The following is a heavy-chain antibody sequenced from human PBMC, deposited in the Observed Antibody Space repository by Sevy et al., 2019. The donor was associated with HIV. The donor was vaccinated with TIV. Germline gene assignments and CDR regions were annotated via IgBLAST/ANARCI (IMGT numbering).Heavy chain of an antibody. CDR3: ARHIAADYYFDY. CDR1: GFTFSSYI. Sequence: GGSLRLSCAASGFTFSSYIMNWVRQAPGKGLEWVSSISSSSSYIYYADSVKGRFTISRDNAKNSLYLQMNSLRAEDTAVYYCARHIAADYYFDYWGQGTLVTVSS. D-gene: IGHD6-13*01. J-gene: IGHJ4*02. CDR2: ISSSSSYI. V-gene: IGHV3-21*01.